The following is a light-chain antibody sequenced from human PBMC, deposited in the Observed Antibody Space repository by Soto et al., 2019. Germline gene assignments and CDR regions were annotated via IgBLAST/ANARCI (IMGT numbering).Light chain of an antibody. CDR1: QSVSSSY. CDR2: GAS. CDR3: QQYNNWPPIT. Sequence: EILLTQSPATPSVSPGERATLSFRASQSVSSSYLAWYQQKPGQAPRLLIYGASTRATGIPARFSGSGSGTEFTLTISSLQSEDFAVYYCQQYNNWPPITFGQGTRLEIK. J-gene: IGKJ5*01. V-gene: IGKV3-15*01.